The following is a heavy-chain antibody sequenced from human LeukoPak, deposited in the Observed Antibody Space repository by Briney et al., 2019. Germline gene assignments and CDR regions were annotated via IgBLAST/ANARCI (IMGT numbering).Heavy chain of an antibody. D-gene: IGHD4-17*01. CDR3: AKEDLIDGYGDYDY. Sequence: GWSLRLSCAASVFTFSSYAMSWVRQAPGKGLEWVSAISGSGGGTYYADSVKGRFTISRDNSKNTLYLQMNSLRAEDTAVYYCAKEDLIDGYGDYDYWGQGTMVTVSS. J-gene: IGHJ4*02. CDR1: VFTFSSYA. CDR2: ISGSGGGT. V-gene: IGHV3-23*01.